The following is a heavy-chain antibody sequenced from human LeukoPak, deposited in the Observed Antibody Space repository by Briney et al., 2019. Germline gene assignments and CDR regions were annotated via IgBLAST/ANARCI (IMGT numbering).Heavy chain of an antibody. D-gene: IGHD2-15*01. CDR1: GFTFSSYA. V-gene: IGHV3-23*01. CDR2: ISGSGGST. J-gene: IGHJ4*02. Sequence: GGSLRLSCAASGFTFSSYAMSWVRQAPGKGLEWVSAISGSGGSTYYADSVKGRFTISRDNSKNTLYLQMNSLRAEDTAVYYCAKDTPDIVVVVAATLQGYFDYWGQGTLVTVSS. CDR3: AKDTPDIVVVVAATLQGYFDY.